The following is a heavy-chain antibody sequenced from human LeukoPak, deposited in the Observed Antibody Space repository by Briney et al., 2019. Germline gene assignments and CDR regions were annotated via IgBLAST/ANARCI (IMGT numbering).Heavy chain of an antibody. CDR2: INHSGST. CDR3: ARGRLNEGYCSGGSCYGLDY. Sequence: SETLSLTCAVYGGSFSGYYWSWIRQPPGKGLEWIGEINHSGSTNYNPSLKSRVTISVDTSKNQFSLKLSSVTAADTAVYYCARGRLNEGYCSGGSCYGLDYWGQGTLVTVSS. V-gene: IGHV4-34*01. CDR1: GGSFSGYY. J-gene: IGHJ4*02. D-gene: IGHD2-15*01.